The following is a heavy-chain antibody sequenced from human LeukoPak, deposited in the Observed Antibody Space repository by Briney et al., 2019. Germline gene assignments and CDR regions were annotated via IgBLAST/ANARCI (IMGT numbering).Heavy chain of an antibody. J-gene: IGHJ5*02. Sequence: ASVKVSCKASGYTFTSYGISWVRQAPGQGLEWMGWISAYNGNTNYAQKLQGRVTMTTDTSTSTAYMELRSLRSDDTAVYYCARDATAVAGPGDWFDPWGQGTLVTVSS. CDR1: GYTFTSYG. V-gene: IGHV1-18*01. D-gene: IGHD6-19*01. CDR3: ARDATAVAGPGDWFDP. CDR2: ISAYNGNT.